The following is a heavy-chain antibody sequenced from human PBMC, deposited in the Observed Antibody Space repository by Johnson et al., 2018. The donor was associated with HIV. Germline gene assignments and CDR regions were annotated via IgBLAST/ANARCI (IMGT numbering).Heavy chain of an antibody. CDR1: GFTFSDSY. V-gene: IGHV3-30*03. Sequence: QVQLVESGGGWVKPGGSLSLSCAASGFTFSDSYMNWIRQAPGKGLECVAVISYDGSNEYYADSVKGRFTISRDNSKNSLYLQMNTLRAEDTAVYYCARLIAVVIDGFDIWGQGTMVTVSA. CDR3: ARLIAVVIDGFDI. CDR2: ISYDGSNE. J-gene: IGHJ3*02. D-gene: IGHD3-22*01.